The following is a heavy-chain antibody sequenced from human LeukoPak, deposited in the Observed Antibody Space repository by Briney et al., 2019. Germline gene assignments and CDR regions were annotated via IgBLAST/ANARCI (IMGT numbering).Heavy chain of an antibody. V-gene: IGHV3-21*01. J-gene: IGHJ3*02. CDR1: GFTFSSNS. D-gene: IGHD6-13*01. Sequence: AGTLRLSCSASGFTFSSNSMNWVRHAPGKGLKWFSSISSSSSYIYYADSVKGRFTISRDNAKNSLYLQMNSLRAEDTAVYYCARQGVYSSSWYAPGAFDIWGQGTMVTVSS. CDR2: ISSSSSYI. CDR3: ARQGVYSSSWYAPGAFDI.